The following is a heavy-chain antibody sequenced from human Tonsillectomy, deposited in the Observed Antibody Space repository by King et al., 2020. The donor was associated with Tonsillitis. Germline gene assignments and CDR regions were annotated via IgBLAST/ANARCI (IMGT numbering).Heavy chain of an antibody. CDR1: GGSISNYH. CDR2: IYDSGST. J-gene: IGHJ2*01. CDR3: AWDCGGACYSCWYFDL. D-gene: IGHD2-21*02. Sequence: VQLQESGPGLVKPSETLSLTCPVSGGSISNYHWSWIRPPPGTGLEWIGYIYDSGSTTYNPSLRSRVIMSVDTAKNQSSLKLCSVPAADTAVYSCAWDCGGACYSCWYFDLWGRGTLVTVSS. V-gene: IGHV4-59*01.